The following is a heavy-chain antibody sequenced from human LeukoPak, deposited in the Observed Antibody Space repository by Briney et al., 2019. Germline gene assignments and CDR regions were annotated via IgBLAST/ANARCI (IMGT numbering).Heavy chain of an antibody. CDR3: ARDTVDAQRYYYYGMDV. V-gene: IGHV3-21*01. CDR2: ISSSSSYI. CDR1: GFTFSSYS. Sequence: GGSLRLSCAASGFTFSSYSMNWVRQAPGKGLEWVSSISSSSSYIYYADSVKGRFTISRDNAKNSLYLQMNSLRAEDAAVYYCARDTVDAQRYYYYGMDVWGQGTTVTVSS. J-gene: IGHJ6*02. D-gene: IGHD2-21*01.